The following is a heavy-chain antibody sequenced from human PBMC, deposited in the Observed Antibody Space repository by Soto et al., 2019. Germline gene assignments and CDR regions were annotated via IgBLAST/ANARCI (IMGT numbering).Heavy chain of an antibody. CDR3: VSSSNGACHY. Sequence: RSLTCTVSGGPISTSTSYWGWIRQSPGKGLQWIGSMTYGGGTSYYNSSLKSRVAISIDTSTNKFYLSLSPVTAADTGVYYCVSSSNGACHYWGQGTVVTVYS. V-gene: IGHV4-39*01. D-gene: IGHD2-21*02. CDR2: MTYGGGTS. CDR1: GGPISTSTSY. J-gene: IGHJ4*02.